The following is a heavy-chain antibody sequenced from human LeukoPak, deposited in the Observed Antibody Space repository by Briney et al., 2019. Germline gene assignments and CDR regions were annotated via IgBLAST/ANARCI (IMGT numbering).Heavy chain of an antibody. CDR2: ISGSGGST. J-gene: IGHJ6*03. V-gene: IGHV3-23*01. CDR1: GFTFSSYA. D-gene: IGHD2/OR15-2a*01. Sequence: GGSLRLSCAASGFTFSSYAMSWVRRAPGKGLEWVSAISGSGGSTYYADSVKGRFTISRDNSKNTLYLQMNSLRAEDTAVYYCAKAENTGGIYYYYYMDVWGKGTTVTVSS. CDR3: AKAENTGGIYYYYYMDV.